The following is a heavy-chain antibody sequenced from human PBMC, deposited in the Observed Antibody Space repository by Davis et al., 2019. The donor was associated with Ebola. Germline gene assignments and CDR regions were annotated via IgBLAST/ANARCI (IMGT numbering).Heavy chain of an antibody. J-gene: IGHJ4*02. CDR2: ISYDGSNK. CDR1: GFTFRSYG. CDR3: ARVRYCSGGSCYSGLDY. Sequence: GGSLRLSCAASGFTFRSYGMHWVRQAPGKGLEWVAVISYDGSNKYYADSVKGRFTISRDNSKNTLYLQMNSLRAEDTAVYYCARVRYCSGGSCYSGLDYWGQGTLVTVPS. D-gene: IGHD2-15*01. V-gene: IGHV3-30*03.